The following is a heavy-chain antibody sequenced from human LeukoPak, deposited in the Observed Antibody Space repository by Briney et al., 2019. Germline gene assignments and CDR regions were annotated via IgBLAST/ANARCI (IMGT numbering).Heavy chain of an antibody. CDR3: ARGRLWIQPWSFQANLKYSSDYYPGDY. CDR2: ISAYNGNT. D-gene: IGHD5-18*01. CDR1: GYTFTSYG. V-gene: IGHV1-18*01. Sequence: GASVKVSCKASGYTFTSYGISWVRQAPGQGLEWMGWISAYNGNTNYAQKLQGRVTMTTDTSTSTAYMELSSLRSEDTAVYYCARGRLWIQPWSFQANLKYSSDYYPGDYWGQGTRVSVSP. J-gene: IGHJ4*02.